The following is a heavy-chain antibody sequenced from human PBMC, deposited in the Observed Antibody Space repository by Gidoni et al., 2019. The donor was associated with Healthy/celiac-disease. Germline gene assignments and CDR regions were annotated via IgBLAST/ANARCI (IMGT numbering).Heavy chain of an antibody. CDR2: ISSSSSYI. D-gene: IGHD3-22*01. V-gene: IGHV3-21*01. J-gene: IGHJ4*02. Sequence: EVQLVESGGGLVKPGGSLRLSCAASGFTFSSDSMNWVRQAPGKGLEWVSSISSSSSYIYYADSVKGRFTISRDNAKNSLYLQMNSLRAEDTAVYYCARGDQDYYDSSGYYSDYWGQGTLVTVSS. CDR3: ARGDQDYYDSSGYYSDY. CDR1: GFTFSSDS.